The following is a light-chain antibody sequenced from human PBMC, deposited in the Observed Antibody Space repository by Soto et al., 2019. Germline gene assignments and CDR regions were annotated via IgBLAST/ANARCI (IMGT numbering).Light chain of an antibody. Sequence: IVFTQSPATLSLSTGERGTISCRASESVTNYLAWYQQKPGQAPRLLVYDVSNRATGIPARFSGGGSGTDFTLTISNLEPEDFAVYYCQQRSDWPWTFGQGTKVDI. CDR3: QQRSDWPWT. CDR2: DVS. V-gene: IGKV3-11*01. CDR1: ESVTNY. J-gene: IGKJ1*01.